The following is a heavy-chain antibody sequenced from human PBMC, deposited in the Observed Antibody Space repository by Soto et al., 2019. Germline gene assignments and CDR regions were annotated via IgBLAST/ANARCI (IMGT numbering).Heavy chain of an antibody. CDR2: ITWSGGNT. CDR3: ARETLSFGSALDV. D-gene: IGHD3-3*01. CDR1: GLRFDDYN. V-gene: IGHV3-43*01. Sequence: GGSLTLSCAASGLRFDDYNMHWVRQAPGKGLEWVSLITWSGGNTYYADSVKGRFTISRDGTTQSVFLQMTSLKREDTGLYYCARETLSFGSALDVWGQGTTVTVSS. J-gene: IGHJ6*02.